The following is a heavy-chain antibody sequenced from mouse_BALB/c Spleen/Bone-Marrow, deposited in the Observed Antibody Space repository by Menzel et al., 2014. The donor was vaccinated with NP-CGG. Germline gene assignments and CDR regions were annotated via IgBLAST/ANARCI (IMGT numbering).Heavy chain of an antibody. CDR3: AGDGAY. V-gene: IGHV14-3*02. CDR2: IDPANGNT. D-gene: IGHD3-3*01. J-gene: IGHJ3*01. Sequence: EVQLQQSGAELVKPGASVKLSCTASGFNIKDTYMHWVKQRPEQGLEWIGRIDPANGNTKYDPKFQGKATITADTASNTAYLQRSSLTSEDTAVYYCAGDGAYWGQGTLVTVSA. CDR1: GFNIKDTY.